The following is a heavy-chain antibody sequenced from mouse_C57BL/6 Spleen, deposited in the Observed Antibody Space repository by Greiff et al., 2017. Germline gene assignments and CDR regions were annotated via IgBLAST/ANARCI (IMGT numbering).Heavy chain of an antibody. D-gene: IGHD2-3*01. CDR3: ARSPLRDGYSPRFAY. CDR2: IYPYNGVS. V-gene: IGHV1-31*01. J-gene: IGHJ3*01. CDR1: GYSFTGYY. Sequence: EVQLQQSGPELVKPGASVKISCKASGYSFTGYYMHWVKQSHGTILAWIGYIYPYNGVSSYNQKFKGKATLTVDKSSSTAYMELRRLTSEDSAGYYCARSPLRDGYSPRFAYWGQGTLVTVSA.